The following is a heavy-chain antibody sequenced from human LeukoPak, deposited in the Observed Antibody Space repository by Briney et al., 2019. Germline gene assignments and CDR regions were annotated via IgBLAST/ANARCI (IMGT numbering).Heavy chain of an antibody. V-gene: IGHV5-51*01. CDR2: IYPGDSDT. J-gene: IGHJ4*02. CDR1: GYSFTTYW. D-gene: IGHD3-3*01. Sequence: GESLKISCKGSGYSFTTYWIGWVRQMPGKGRGWMGIIYPGDSDTRYSPSFQGQVIISADKSISTAYLQWSSLKASDTAMYYCARLGGSLDFWSGYYLWGQGTLVTVSS. CDR3: ARLGGSLDFWSGYYL.